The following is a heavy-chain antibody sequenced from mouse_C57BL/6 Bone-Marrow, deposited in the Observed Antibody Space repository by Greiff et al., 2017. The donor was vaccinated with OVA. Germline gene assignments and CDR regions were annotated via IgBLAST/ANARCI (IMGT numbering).Heavy chain of an antibody. CDR2: IDPENGDT. CDR1: GFNIKDDY. D-gene: IGHD1-1*01. V-gene: IGHV14-4*01. J-gene: IGHJ4*01. CDR3: TTRTVVPFYAMDY. Sequence: LVESGAELVRPGASVKLSCTASGFNIKDDYMHWVKQRPEQGLEWIGWIDPENGDTEYASKFQGKATITADTSSNTAYLQLSSLTSEDTAVYYCTTRTVVPFYAMDYWGQGTSVTVSS.